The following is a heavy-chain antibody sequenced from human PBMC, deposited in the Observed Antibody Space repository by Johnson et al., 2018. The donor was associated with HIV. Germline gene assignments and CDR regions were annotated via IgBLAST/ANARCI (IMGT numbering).Heavy chain of an antibody. D-gene: IGHD7-27*01. CDR2: ISYDGSNE. Sequence: QVQLVESGGGVVQPGRSLRLSCAASGFTFSSYAMHWVRQAPGKGLEWMAVISYDGSNEYYAEFVKGRFTISRDNAKNSLYLQMNSLRAEYTAVYYCASTLTGDFGAFDIWGQGTMVTVSS. V-gene: IGHV3-30*04. J-gene: IGHJ3*02. CDR1: GFTFSSYA. CDR3: ASTLTGDFGAFDI.